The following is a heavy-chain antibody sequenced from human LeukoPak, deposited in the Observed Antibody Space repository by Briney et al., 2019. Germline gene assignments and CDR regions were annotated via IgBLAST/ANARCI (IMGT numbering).Heavy chain of an antibody. J-gene: IGHJ4*02. CDR1: GASITSGTYY. CDR2: IYAGGST. Sequence: SQTLSLTCIVSGASITSGTYYWTWIRQPAGKGLEWIGRIYAGGSTNYNPSLKSRLTMSIDTSKNQFSLKLSSVTAADTAIYYCARVHHPGAAGPWGLDSWGQGTLATVSS. D-gene: IGHD6-13*01. CDR3: ARVHHPGAAGPWGLDS. V-gene: IGHV4-61*02.